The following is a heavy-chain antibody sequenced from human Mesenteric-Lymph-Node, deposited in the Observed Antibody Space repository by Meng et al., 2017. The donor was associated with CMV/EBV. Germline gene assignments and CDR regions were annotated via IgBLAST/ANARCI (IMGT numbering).Heavy chain of an antibody. Sequence: SETLSLTCGVYGGSFSGYYWSWIRQTPGKGLEWIGEINHSGSTTYNPSLESRVTISADTSKNQFSLKVNSVTAADTAVYLCARVRRGTLYFGTQSYYRGMDVWGQGTTVTVSS. V-gene: IGHV4-34*01. CDR3: ARVRRGTLYFGTQSYYRGMDV. CDR1: GGSFSGYY. J-gene: IGHJ6*02. D-gene: IGHD3-9*01. CDR2: INHSGST.